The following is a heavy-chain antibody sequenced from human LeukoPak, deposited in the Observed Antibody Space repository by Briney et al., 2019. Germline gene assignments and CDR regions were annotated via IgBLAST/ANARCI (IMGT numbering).Heavy chain of an antibody. D-gene: IGHD2-15*01. V-gene: IGHV3-33*01. CDR3: ARGFLYCSGGSCFPDAFDI. Sequence: PGGSLRLSCAASGFTFSSYGMHWVCQAPGKGLEWVAVIWYDGSNKYYADSVKGRFTISRDNSKNTLYLQMNSLRAEDTAVYYCARGFLYCSGGSCFPDAFDIWGQGTMVTVSS. CDR1: GFTFSSYG. CDR2: IWYDGSNK. J-gene: IGHJ3*02.